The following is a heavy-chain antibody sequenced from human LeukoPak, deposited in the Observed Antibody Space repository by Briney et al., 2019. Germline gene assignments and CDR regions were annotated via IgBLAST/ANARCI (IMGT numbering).Heavy chain of an antibody. Sequence: GGSLRLSCAAAGFTFTIYDMTWVRQTPGEGLEWVALIIRSGGTTYYADSVKGRFTTSRDNSKNTLYLQINSLRAEDTAEYYCAKRGGTESFYYFYYMDVWGKGTTVTVSS. J-gene: IGHJ6*03. CDR2: IIRSGGTT. V-gene: IGHV3-23*01. CDR3: AKRGGTESFYYFYYMDV. D-gene: IGHD2-15*01. CDR1: GFTFTIYD.